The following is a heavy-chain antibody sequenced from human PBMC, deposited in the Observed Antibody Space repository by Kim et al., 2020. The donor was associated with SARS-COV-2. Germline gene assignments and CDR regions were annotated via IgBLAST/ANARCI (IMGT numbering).Heavy chain of an antibody. Sequence: SETLSLTCTVSGGSISSSSYYWGWIRQPPGKGLEWIGSIYYSGSTYYNPSLKSRVTISVDTSKNQFSLKLSSVTAADTAVYYCARDPVNRPYSSSWVLDYWGQGTLVTVSS. CDR1: GGSISSSSYY. J-gene: IGHJ4*02. D-gene: IGHD6-13*01. CDR2: IYYSGST. V-gene: IGHV4-39*07. CDR3: ARDPVNRPYSSSWVLDY.